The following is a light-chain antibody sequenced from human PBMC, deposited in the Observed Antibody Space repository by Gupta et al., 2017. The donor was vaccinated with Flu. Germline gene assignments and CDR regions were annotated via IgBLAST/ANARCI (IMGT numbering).Light chain of an antibody. CDR2: DTS. CDR3: QQRSNWPIT. Sequence: VERVSLSCRASQSVTSYLVWYQQNPGLAPRLLIYDTSNRATGIPARFSGSGSGTDFTLTISSLEPEDFAVYYCQQRSNWPITFGQGTRLEIK. CDR1: QSVTSY. V-gene: IGKV3-11*01. J-gene: IGKJ5*01.